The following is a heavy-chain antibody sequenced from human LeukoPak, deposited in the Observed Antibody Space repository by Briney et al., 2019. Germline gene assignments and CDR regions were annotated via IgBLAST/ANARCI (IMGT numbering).Heavy chain of an antibody. CDR1: GFTFSSYS. CDR2: ISSSSSYI. CDR3: ARDKARQYSGTYTGAFDI. Sequence: GGSLRLSCAASGFTFSSYSMNWVRQAPGKGLEWVSSISSSSSYIYYADSVKGRFTISRDNAKNSLYLQVNSLRVEDTAVYYCARDKARQYSGTYTGAFDIWGQGTMVTVSS. J-gene: IGHJ3*02. D-gene: IGHD1-26*01. V-gene: IGHV3-21*01.